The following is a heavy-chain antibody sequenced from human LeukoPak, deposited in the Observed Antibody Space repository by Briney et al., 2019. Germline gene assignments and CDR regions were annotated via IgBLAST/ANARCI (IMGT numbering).Heavy chain of an antibody. CDR1: GFTFSSYA. J-gene: IGHJ4*02. V-gene: IGHV3-23*01. Sequence: PGGSLRLSCAASGFTFSSYAMRWFRQAPGKGLEWVSAISCSGGSTYYAASVKGRFTISRDNSKNTLYLQLNSLRAEDTAVYYCARRKIAAAALDYWGQGTLVTVSS. D-gene: IGHD6-13*01. CDR2: ISCSGGST. CDR3: ARRKIAAAALDY.